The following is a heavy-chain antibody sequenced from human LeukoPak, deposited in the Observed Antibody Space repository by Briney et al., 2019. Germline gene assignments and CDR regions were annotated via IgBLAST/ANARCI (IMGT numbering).Heavy chain of an antibody. V-gene: IGHV3-30*18. J-gene: IGHJ6*02. CDR2: TSHDGSNK. Sequence: PGGSLRLSCVASGLTFSSYGMHWVRQAPGKGLEWVAVTSHDGSNKYYADSVKGRFTISRDNSKNTLYLQMSSLRGEDTAVYYCEKEYYCSRTSCDYYYYYGMDVWGQGTTVTVSS. D-gene: IGHD2-2*01. CDR1: GLTFSSYG. CDR3: EKEYYCSRTSCDYYYYYGMDV.